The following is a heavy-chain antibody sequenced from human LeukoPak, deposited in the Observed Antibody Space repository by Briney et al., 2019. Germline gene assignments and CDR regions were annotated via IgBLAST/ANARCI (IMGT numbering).Heavy chain of an antibody. CDR1: GFTFSSCG. CDR3: AKPTYSSSWYTTPSYFDY. CDR2: IRYDGSNK. V-gene: IGHV3-30*02. J-gene: IGHJ4*02. Sequence: GGSLRLSRAAWGFTFSSCGMHWVRRARGKGLEWVVCIRYDGSNKYYADSVKGRFTISRDNSKNTLYLQMNSPRAEDTAVYYCAKPTYSSSWYTTPSYFDYWGQGTLVTVAS. D-gene: IGHD6-13*01.